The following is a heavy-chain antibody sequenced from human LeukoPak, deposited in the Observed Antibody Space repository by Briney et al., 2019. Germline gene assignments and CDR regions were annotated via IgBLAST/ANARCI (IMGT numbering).Heavy chain of an antibody. CDR1: GGSISSSSYY. J-gene: IGHJ4*02. V-gene: IGHV4-39*07. CDR2: IYYSGST. CDR3: ARDRGFPEGGGGDCYWGY. D-gene: IGHD2-21*02. Sequence: SETLSLTCTVSGGSISSSSYYWGWIRQPPGKGLEWIGSIYYSGSTYYNPSLKSRVTISVDTSKNQFSLKLSSVTAADTAVYYCARDRGFPEGGGGDCYWGYWGQGTLVTVSS.